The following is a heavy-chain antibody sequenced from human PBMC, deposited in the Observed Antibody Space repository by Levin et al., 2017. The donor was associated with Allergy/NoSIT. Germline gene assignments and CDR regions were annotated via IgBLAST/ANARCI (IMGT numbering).Heavy chain of an antibody. CDR2: IKSKPDGGTT. CDR3: TADFLYHYMGV. V-gene: IGHV3-15*01. J-gene: IGHJ6*03. CDR1: GFTFTTAW. Sequence: PGGSLRLSCAASGFTFTTAWMNWVRQSPGKGLEWVGRIKSKPDGGTTDYAVPVKGRFTISRDDSRSTLYLHMNSLKTEDTAVYYCTADFLYHYMGVWGKGTTVAVS.